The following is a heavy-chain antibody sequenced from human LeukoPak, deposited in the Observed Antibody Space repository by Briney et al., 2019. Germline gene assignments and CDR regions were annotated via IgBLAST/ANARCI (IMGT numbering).Heavy chain of an antibody. CDR1: GFTFSSYE. CDR3: ARDRLEPGIAVAGPCDY. V-gene: IGHV3-48*03. Sequence: GGSLRLSCAASGFTFSSYEMNWDRQAPGKGLEWVSYISSSGSTIYYADSVKGRFTISRDNAKNSLYLQMNSPRAEDTAVYYCARDRLEPGIAVAGPCDYWGQGTLVTVSS. J-gene: IGHJ4*02. D-gene: IGHD6-19*01. CDR2: ISSSGSTI.